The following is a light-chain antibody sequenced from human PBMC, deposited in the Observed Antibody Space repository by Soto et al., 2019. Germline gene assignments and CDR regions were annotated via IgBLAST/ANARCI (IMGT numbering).Light chain of an antibody. J-gene: IGKJ1*01. Sequence: DIQMTQSPSTLSASVGDRVTITCRASQSISSWLAWYQQKPGKAPKLLIYQASSLESEVPSRFSGSGSGTEFTLVINSLQPDDFATYYCQQYYAYSWTFGQGTKVGIK. CDR1: QSISSW. CDR3: QQYYAYSWT. CDR2: QAS. V-gene: IGKV1-5*03.